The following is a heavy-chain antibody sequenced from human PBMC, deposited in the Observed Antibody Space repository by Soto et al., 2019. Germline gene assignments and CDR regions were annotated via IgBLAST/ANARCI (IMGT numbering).Heavy chain of an antibody. CDR1: GFTFSDYY. CDR2: ISSSSSYT. V-gene: IGHV3-11*05. D-gene: IGHD4-17*01. J-gene: IGHJ4*02. Sequence: PRGMPRLSCAAPGFTFSDYYMSWIRQAPGKGLEWVSYISSSSSYTNYADSVKGRFTISRDNAKNSLYLQMNSLRAEDTAVYYCARDGYGDNHFDYWGQGT. CDR3: ARDGYGDNHFDY.